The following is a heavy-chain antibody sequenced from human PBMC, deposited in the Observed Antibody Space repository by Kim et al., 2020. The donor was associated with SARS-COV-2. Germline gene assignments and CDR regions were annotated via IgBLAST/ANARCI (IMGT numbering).Heavy chain of an antibody. Sequence: GESLKISCKGSGYSFTSYWISWVRQMPGKGLEWMGRIDPSDSYTNYSPSFQGHVTISADKSISTAYLQWSSLKASDTAMYYCARLRLLRGAPLYGMDVWGQGTTVTVSS. J-gene: IGHJ6*02. CDR2: IDPSDSYT. V-gene: IGHV5-10-1*01. D-gene: IGHD1-26*01. CDR1: GYSFTSYW. CDR3: ARLRLLRGAPLYGMDV.